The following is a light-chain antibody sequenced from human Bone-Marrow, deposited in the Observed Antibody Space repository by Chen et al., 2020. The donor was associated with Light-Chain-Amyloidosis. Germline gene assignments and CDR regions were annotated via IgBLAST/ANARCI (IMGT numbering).Light chain of an antibody. CDR2: KDS. CDR1: TLSKQY. Sequence: SSELTQPPSVSVSPGPTARLSCSGDTLSKQYSYWYQQKADQVPAVVIYKDSERPSGVPQRFSGSSSGTTVTLTISGVQAEDEADYYCQSVDMSGPYVVFGGGTKLTVL. CDR3: QSVDMSGPYVV. V-gene: IGLV3-25*03. J-gene: IGLJ2*01.